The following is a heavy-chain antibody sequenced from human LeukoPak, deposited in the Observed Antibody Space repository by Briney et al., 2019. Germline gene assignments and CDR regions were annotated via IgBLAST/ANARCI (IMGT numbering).Heavy chain of an antibody. CDR2: ISSSSSYI. V-gene: IGHV3-21*01. J-gene: IGHJ4*02. D-gene: IGHD2-2*02. CDR1: GFTFRSYS. CDR3: ASDRSDCSSTSCYTGVLDY. Sequence: GGSLRLSCAASGFTFRSYSMNWVRQAPGKGLEWVSSISSSSSYIYYADSVKRRFTISRDNAKNSLYLQMNSLRAEDTAVYYCASDRSDCSSTSCYTGVLDYWGQGTLVTVSS.